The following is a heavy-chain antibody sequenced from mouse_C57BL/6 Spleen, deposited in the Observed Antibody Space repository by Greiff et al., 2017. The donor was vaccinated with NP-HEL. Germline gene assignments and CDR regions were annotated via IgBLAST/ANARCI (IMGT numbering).Heavy chain of an antibody. CDR3: ARLRDWDGGGY. V-gene: IGHV1-55*01. D-gene: IGHD4-1*01. J-gene: IGHJ2*01. CDR1: GYTFTSYW. Sequence: QVQLQQPGAELVKPGASVKMSCKASGYTFTSYWITWVKQRPGQGLEWIGDIYPGSGSTNYNEKLKSKATLTVDTSSSTAYMQLSSLTSEDSAVYYCARLRDWDGGGYWSQGTTLTVSS. CDR2: IYPGSGST.